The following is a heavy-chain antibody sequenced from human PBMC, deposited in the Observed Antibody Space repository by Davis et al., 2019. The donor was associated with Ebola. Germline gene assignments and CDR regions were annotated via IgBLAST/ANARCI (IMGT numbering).Heavy chain of an antibody. CDR3: ARGSPVTVTGFYYFEY. J-gene: IGHJ4*02. D-gene: IGHD4-17*01. Sequence: ASVPVSCKASGYTFTGYYMHWVRQAPGQGLEWMGWINPNSGGTNYAQKFQGWVTMTRDTSISTAYMELSSLRSDDTALYYCARGSPVTVTGFYYFEYWGQGTLVTVSS. CDR1: GYTFTGYY. V-gene: IGHV1-2*04. CDR2: INPNSGGT.